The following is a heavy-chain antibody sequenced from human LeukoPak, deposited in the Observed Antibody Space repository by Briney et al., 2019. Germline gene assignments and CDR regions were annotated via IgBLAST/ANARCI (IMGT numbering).Heavy chain of an antibody. J-gene: IGHJ5*02. V-gene: IGHV3-74*01. CDR3: ARDGILVAGTVDRFDP. Sequence: GGSLRLSCEASGFTFSSYWMHWVRQASGKGLVWVSRINSDGSITSYADSVKGRFTISRDNAKNTLYLQMNSLRVEDTAMYYCARDGILVAGTVDRFDPWGQGTLVTVSS. D-gene: IGHD6-19*01. CDR2: INSDGSIT. CDR1: GFTFSSYW.